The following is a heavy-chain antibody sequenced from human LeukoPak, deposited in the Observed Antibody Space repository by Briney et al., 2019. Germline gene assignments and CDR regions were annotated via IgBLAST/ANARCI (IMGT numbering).Heavy chain of an antibody. CDR3: AKDLRYSGSYSAYFDY. V-gene: IGHV3-7*01. J-gene: IGHJ4*02. CDR1: GFTFSSYW. Sequence: GGSLRLSCAASGFTFSSYWMSWVRQAPGKGLEWVANIREDGREKYYVDSVKGRFTISRDNAKNSLYLQMNSLRAEDTAVYYCAKDLRYSGSYSAYFDYWGQGTLVTVSS. D-gene: IGHD1-26*01. CDR2: IREDGREK.